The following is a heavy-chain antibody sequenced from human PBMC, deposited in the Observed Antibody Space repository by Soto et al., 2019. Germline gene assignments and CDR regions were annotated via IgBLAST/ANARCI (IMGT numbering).Heavy chain of an antibody. V-gene: IGHV1-69*13. J-gene: IGHJ4*02. CDR1: GGTFSSYA. Sequence: ASVKVSCKASGGTFSSYAISWVRQAPGQGLEWMGGIIPIFGTANYAQKFQGRVTITADESTSTAYMELSSLRSEGTAVYYCARDLGGVGATTRDDYWGQGTLVTVSS. CDR3: ARDLGGVGATTRDDY. CDR2: IIPIFGTA. D-gene: IGHD1-26*01.